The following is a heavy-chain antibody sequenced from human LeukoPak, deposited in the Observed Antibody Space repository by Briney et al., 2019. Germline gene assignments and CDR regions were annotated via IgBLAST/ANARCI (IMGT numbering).Heavy chain of an antibody. J-gene: IGHJ3*01. D-gene: IGHD4-17*01. CDR3: AHSGTVTSPHDAFDV. CDR1: GFSLSSSGVG. V-gene: IGHV2-5*02. Sequence: ESGPTLVKPTQTLTLTCTFSGFSLSSSGVGVGWIRQPPGKALEWLALIYWDDDKRYSPSLKSGLTITKDTSKNQVVLTLTNMDPVDTGTYYCAHSGTVTSPHDAFDVWGQGTMVTVSS. CDR2: IYWDDDK.